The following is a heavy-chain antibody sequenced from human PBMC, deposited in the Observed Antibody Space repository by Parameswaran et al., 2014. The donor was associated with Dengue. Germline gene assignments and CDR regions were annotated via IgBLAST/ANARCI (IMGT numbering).Heavy chain of an antibody. Sequence: VRQAPGKGLEWVSYISSSSSTIYYADSVKGRFTISRDNAKNSLYLQMNSLRDEDTAVYYCAREGGEPWDLGDELYFQHWGQGTLVTVSS. D-gene: IGHD3-10*01. J-gene: IGHJ1*01. CDR2: ISSSSSTI. V-gene: IGHV3-48*02. CDR3: AREGGEPWDLGDELYFQH.